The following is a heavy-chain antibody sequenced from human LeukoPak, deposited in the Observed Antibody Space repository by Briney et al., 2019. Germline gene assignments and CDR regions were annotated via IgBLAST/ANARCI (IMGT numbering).Heavy chain of an antibody. D-gene: IGHD4/OR15-4a*01. CDR3: ARDRMVRKDYYYYMDV. CDR2: INPNSGGT. CDR1: GYTFTGYY. J-gene: IGHJ6*03. Sequence: GASVKVSCKASGYTFTGYYMHWVRQAPGQGLEWMGWINPNSGGTNYAQKFQGRVTMTRDTSISTAYMELSRLRSDDTAVYYYARDRMVRKDYYYYMDVWGKGTTVTVSS. V-gene: IGHV1-2*02.